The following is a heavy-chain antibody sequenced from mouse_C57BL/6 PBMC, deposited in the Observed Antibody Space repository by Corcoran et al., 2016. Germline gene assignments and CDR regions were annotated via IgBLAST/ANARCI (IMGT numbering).Heavy chain of an antibody. CDR1: GYTFTDYY. CDR2: INPNNGGT. V-gene: IGHV1-26*01. J-gene: IGHJ1*03. CDR3: AKGEGWYFDV. Sequence: EVQLQQSGPELVKPGASVKISCKASGYTFTDYYMNWVKQSHGKSLEWIGDINPNNGGTSYNQKFKGKATLTVDKSSSTAYMELRSLTSEDSAVYYWAKGEGWYFDVWGTGTTVTVSS.